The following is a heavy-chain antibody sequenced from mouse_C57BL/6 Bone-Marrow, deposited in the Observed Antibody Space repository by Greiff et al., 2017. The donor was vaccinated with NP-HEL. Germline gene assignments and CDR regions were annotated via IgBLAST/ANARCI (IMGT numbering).Heavy chain of an antibody. CDR3: ARFGLLGSSPGWFAY. D-gene: IGHD1-1*01. CDR1: GYTFTSYW. CDR2: IYPGSGST. J-gene: IGHJ3*01. Sequence: QVQLQQPGAELVKPGASVKMSCKASGYTFTSYWITWVKQRPGQGLEWIGDIYPGSGSTNYNEKFKSKATLTVDTSSSTAYMQLSSLTSEDSAVYYGARFGLLGSSPGWFAYWGQGTLVTVSA. V-gene: IGHV1-55*01.